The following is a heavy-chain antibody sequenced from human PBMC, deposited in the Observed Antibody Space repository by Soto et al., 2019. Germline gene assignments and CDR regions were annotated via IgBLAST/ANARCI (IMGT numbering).Heavy chain of an antibody. CDR3: ARDRGGGYCSSTSCERFFGY. V-gene: IGHV4-30-4*01. CDR1: GGYHSSGDYY. CDR2: IYYCCST. D-gene: IGHD2-2*01. J-gene: IGHJ4*02. Sequence: PSETLSLTFTVSGGYHSSGDYYWSWTRQPPGKNLEWIGYIYYCCSTYYNPSLKSRVPISVDTSKNQFSLKLSSVIAADTAVYYCARDRGGGYCSSTSCERFFGYWGQGTLVTVSS.